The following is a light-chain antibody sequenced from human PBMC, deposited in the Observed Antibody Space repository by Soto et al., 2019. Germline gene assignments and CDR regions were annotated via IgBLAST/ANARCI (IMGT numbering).Light chain of an antibody. CDR2: GAS. J-gene: IGKJ2*01. CDR3: QQYSNWAKT. V-gene: IGKV3-15*01. CDR1: QSVSTRS. Sequence: TLSLSKRERATLPCRASQSVSTRSLAWYQQKPGQAPRLLIYGASTRATGIPARFSGSGSGTEFTLTISSLQSEDFAVYYCQQYSNWAKTFG.